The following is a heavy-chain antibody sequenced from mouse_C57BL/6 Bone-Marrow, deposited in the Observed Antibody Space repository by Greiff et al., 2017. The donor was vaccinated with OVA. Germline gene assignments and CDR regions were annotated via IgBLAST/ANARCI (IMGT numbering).Heavy chain of an antibody. D-gene: IGHD1-1*01. CDR2: IYPGGGYT. CDR3: ARGDYGSSDAMDY. CDR1: GYTFTNYW. J-gene: IGHJ4*01. Sequence: VQLQQSGAELVRPGTSVKMSCKASGYTFTNYWIGWAKQRPGHGLEWIGDIYPGGGYTNYNEKFKGKATLTADKSSSTAYMQFSSLTSEDSAIYYCARGDYGSSDAMDYWGQGTSVTVSS. V-gene: IGHV1-63*01.